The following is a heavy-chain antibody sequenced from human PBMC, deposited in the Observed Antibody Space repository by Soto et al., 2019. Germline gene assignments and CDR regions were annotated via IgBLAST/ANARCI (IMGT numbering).Heavy chain of an antibody. CDR1: GYSFTSYW. Sequence: GESLKISCKGSGYSFTSYWIGWVRQMPGKGLEWMGIIYPGDSDTRYSPSFQDQVTISADKSISTAYLQWSSLKASDTAMYYCASSSLYYDFWSGSTPYYGMDVWGQGTTVTVSS. J-gene: IGHJ6*02. V-gene: IGHV5-51*01. CDR3: ASSSLYYDFWSGSTPYYGMDV. CDR2: IYPGDSDT. D-gene: IGHD3-3*01.